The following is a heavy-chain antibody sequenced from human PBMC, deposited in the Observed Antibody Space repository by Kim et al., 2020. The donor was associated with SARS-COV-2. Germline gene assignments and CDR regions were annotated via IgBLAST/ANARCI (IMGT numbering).Heavy chain of an antibody. V-gene: IGHV4-4*02. D-gene: IGHD4-17*01. CDR1: GDSISNSNW. J-gene: IGHJ4*02. CDR2: SFPSGTT. Sequence: SETLSLTCDVSGDSISNSNWWSWIHQPPGKGLEWIGESFPSGTTNYNPSLNSRVTISVDKSKNQFSLRLTSVTAADTAVYYCARREGDGSTVTKNYFDFWGLGTLVTVSS. CDR3: ARREGDGSTVTKNYFDF.